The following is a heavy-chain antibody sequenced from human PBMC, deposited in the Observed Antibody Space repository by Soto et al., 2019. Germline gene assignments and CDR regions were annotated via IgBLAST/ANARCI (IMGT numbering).Heavy chain of an antibody. CDR3: ARGVATTNGGYYYYYYGMDV. CDR2: IIPIFGTA. D-gene: IGHD5-12*01. V-gene: IGHV1-69*13. J-gene: IGHJ6*02. CDR1: GGTFSSYA. Sequence: SVKVSCKASGGTFSSYAISWVRQAPGQGLEWMGGIIPIFGTANYAQKFQGRVTITADESTSTAYMELSSLRSEDTAVYYCARGVATTNGGYYYYYYGMDVWGQGTTVTVS.